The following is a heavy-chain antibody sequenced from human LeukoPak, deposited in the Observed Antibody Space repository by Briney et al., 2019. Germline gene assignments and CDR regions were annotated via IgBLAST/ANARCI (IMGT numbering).Heavy chain of an antibody. CDR3: ARGLYYYDSSGYED. J-gene: IGHJ4*02. CDR1: GYIFTSYH. D-gene: IGHD3-22*01. Sequence: ASVKVSCKASGYIFTSYHMHWVRQAPGQWLEWMGIISPSGGTTSYAQKFQGRVTMTRDTSTSTVYMELSSLRSDDTAVYYCARGLYYYDSSGYEDWGQGTLVTVSS. V-gene: IGHV1-46*01. CDR2: ISPSGGTT.